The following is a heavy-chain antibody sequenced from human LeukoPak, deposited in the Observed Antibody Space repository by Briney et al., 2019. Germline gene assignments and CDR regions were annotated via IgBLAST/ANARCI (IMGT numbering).Heavy chain of an antibody. J-gene: IGHJ5*02. D-gene: IGHD3-3*01. V-gene: IGHV7-4-1*02. CDR3: ARSRGALRFLEWLNWFDP. CDR2: INTNTGNP. CDR1: GYTFTSYA. Sequence: GASVKVSCRASGYTFTSYAMNWVRQAPGQGLEWMGWINTNTGNPTYAQGFTGRFVFSLDTSVSTAYLQISSLKAEDTAVYYCARSRGALRFLEWLNWFDPWGQGTLVTVSS.